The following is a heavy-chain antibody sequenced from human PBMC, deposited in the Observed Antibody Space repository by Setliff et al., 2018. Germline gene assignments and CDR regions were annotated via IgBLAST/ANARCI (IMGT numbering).Heavy chain of an antibody. J-gene: IGHJ4*02. Sequence: PSETLSLTCTVSGYSISNDYFWGWIRQPPGKGLEWIGSFYHSGSTSYYPSHKSRVTISVDTSKNQFSLNLSSVTAADTAVYYCAKHRSYFDYWGQGTLVTSPQ. CDR3: AKHRSYFDY. CDR2: FYHSGST. CDR1: GYSISNDYF. V-gene: IGHV4-38-2*02.